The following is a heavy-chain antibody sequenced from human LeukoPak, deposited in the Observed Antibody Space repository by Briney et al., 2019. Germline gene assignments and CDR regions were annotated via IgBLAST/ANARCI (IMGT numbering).Heavy chain of an antibody. CDR1: GFTFSSYW. J-gene: IGHJ4*02. V-gene: IGHV3-74*01. CDR3: ARIDSSGYYLWYFDY. CDR2: INSDGSST. D-gene: IGHD3-22*01. Sequence: GGSLRLSCAASGFTFSSYWMHWVRQAPGKGLVWVSRINSDGSSTSYADSVKGRFIISRDNAKNTLYLQMNSLRAEDTAVYYCARIDSSGYYLWYFDYWGQGTLVTVSS.